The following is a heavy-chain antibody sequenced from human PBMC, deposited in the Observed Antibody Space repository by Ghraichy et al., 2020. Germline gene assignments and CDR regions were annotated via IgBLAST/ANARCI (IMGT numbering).Heavy chain of an antibody. CDR3: ARGPYSGYDSGYYYGMDV. D-gene: IGHD5-12*01. J-gene: IGHJ6*02. V-gene: IGHV3-11*01. Sequence: GGSLRLSCAASGFTFSDYYMSWIRQAPGKGLELVSYISSSGSTIYYADSVKGRFTISRDNAKNSLYLQMNSLRAEDTAVYYCARGPYSGYDSGYYYGMDVWGQGTTVTVSS. CDR2: ISSSGSTI. CDR1: GFTFSDYY.